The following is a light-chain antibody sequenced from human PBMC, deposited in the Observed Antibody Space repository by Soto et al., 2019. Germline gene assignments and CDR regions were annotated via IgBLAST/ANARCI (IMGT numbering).Light chain of an antibody. V-gene: IGKV4-1*01. CDR1: QSVLYSSDNKNY. Sequence: DIVKTQSPDSLAVSLGERAAINCNSSQSVLYSSDNKNYLAWYQQRPGQPPKLLIYWASTRESGVPDRFSGSGSGTDFTLTISILKAEDVAVEYCQQHSWTPWTFGRGTKVDIK. J-gene: IGKJ1*01. CDR3: QQHSWTPWT. CDR2: WAS.